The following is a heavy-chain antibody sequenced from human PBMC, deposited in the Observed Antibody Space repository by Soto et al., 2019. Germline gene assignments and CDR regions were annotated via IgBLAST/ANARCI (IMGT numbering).Heavy chain of an antibody. D-gene: IGHD6-19*01. J-gene: IGHJ4*02. CDR2: ISYDGNNK. CDR3: ARIVAGTYVDY. V-gene: IGHV3-30*14. Sequence: QVQLVESGGGVVQPGRSLRLSCAASEITFSSYTLHWVRQAPGKGLEWVAVISYDGNNKYYTDSVKGRFTISRGNSKNTLYLQMSSLRAEDTAVYYCARIVAGTYVDYWGQGTLVTVSS. CDR1: EITFSSYT.